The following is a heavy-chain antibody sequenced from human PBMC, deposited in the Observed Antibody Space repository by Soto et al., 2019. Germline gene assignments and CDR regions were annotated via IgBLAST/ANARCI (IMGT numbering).Heavy chain of an antibody. V-gene: IGHV4-59*08. J-gene: IGHJ4*02. CDR3: ARHPGYYDILTGYTTYYFDS. Sequence: SETLSLTCTVSGGSIGTYYWSWIRQPPGKGLEWIGYIYYRGNTDYNPSLKSRVTISLDTPKNQFSLKLSSVTAADTAVYYCARHPGYYDILTGYTTYYFDSWGQGILVTVSS. CDR2: IYYRGNT. CDR1: GGSIGTYY. D-gene: IGHD3-9*01.